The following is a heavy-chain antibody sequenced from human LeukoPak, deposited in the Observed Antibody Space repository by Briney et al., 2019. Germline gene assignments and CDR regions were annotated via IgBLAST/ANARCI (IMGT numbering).Heavy chain of an antibody. CDR3: ARRNHAYDWDY. J-gene: IGHJ4*02. Sequence: GGSLRLSCAASGFTFSSYGMHWVRQAPGKGLEWVAVISYDGSNKYYADSVKGRFTISRDNSKNTLYLQMNSLRAEDTAVYYCARRNHAYDWDYWGQGTLVTVSS. V-gene: IGHV3-30*03. D-gene: IGHD5-12*01. CDR2: ISYDGSNK. CDR1: GFTFSSYG.